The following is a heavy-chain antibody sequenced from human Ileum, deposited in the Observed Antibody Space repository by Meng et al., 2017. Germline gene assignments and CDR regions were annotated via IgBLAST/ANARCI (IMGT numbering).Heavy chain of an antibody. CDR1: RYTFTNYD. CDR3: ATSGGGFDY. J-gene: IGHJ4*02. D-gene: IGHD1-26*01. V-gene: IGHV7-4-1*02. CDR2: INTNTGNP. Sequence: QVQLVDSGSELKKPGASVKVSCKASRYTFTNYDINWVRQAPGQGLEWMGWINTNTGNPTYAQGFTGRFVFSLDTSVNTAHLQISTLTAEDTAVYYCATSGGGFDYWGQGALVTVSS.